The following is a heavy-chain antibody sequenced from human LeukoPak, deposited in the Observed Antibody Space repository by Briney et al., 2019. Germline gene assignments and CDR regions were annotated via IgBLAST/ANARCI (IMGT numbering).Heavy chain of an antibody. Sequence: SGGSLRLSCAASGFTFSSYGMHWVRQAPGKGLEWVAFIRYDGSNKYYADSVKGRFTISRDNSKNTLYLQMNSLRAEDTAVYYCAKGGLRRYYYYYMDVWGKGTTVTISS. V-gene: IGHV3-30*02. D-gene: IGHD5/OR15-5a*01. J-gene: IGHJ6*03. CDR1: GFTFSSYG. CDR3: AKGGLRRYYYYYMDV. CDR2: IRYDGSNK.